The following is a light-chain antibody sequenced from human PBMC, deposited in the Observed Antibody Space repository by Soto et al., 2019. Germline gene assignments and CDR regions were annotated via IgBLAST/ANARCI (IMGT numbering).Light chain of an antibody. CDR2: DVS. CDR3: CSYAGSYTLV. V-gene: IGLV2-11*01. J-gene: IGLJ2*01. CDR1: SSDVGGYNY. Sequence: QSALTQPRSVSGSPGQSVTISCTGTSSDVGGYNYVSWYQQHPGKAPKLMIHDVSKRPSGVPDRFSGSKSGNTASLTISGSQGEDEADYYCCSYAGSYTLVFGGGTKVTVL.